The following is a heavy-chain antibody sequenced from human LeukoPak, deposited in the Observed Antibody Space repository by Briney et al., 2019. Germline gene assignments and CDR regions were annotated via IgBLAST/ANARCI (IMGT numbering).Heavy chain of an antibody. CDR2: VDPEDGET. J-gene: IGHJ6*03. D-gene: IGHD3-16*01. CDR3: ARAPGGLRGYYYYYYYMDV. CDR1: GYTFTDYY. Sequence: ASVKVSCKVSGYTFTDYYMHWVQQAPGKGLEWMGLVDPEDGETIYAEKFQGRVTITADTSTDTAYMELSSLRSEDTAVYYCARAPGGLRGYYYYYYYMDVWGKGTTVTVSS. V-gene: IGHV1-69-2*01.